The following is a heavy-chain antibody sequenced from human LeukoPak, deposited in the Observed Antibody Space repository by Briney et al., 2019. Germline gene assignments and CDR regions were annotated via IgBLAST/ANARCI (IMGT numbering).Heavy chain of an antibody. CDR3: APYCSSPTCYEVYFDS. CDR1: GFTFSTYS. D-gene: IGHD2-2*01. CDR2: ISSSGSTM. J-gene: IGHJ4*02. Sequence: PGGSLRLSCAASGFTFSTYSMNWVRQAPGKGLEWISYISSSGSTMYYADSVKGRFTISRDNAKNSLYLQVYSLRAEDTAVYYCAPYCSSPTCYEVYFDSWGQGTLVTVSS. V-gene: IGHV3-48*01.